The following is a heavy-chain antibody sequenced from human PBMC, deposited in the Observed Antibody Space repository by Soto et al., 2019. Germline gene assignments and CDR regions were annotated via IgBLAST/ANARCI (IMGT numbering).Heavy chain of an antibody. J-gene: IGHJ6*03. V-gene: IGHV4-39*01. D-gene: IGHD3-3*01. Sequence: PSETLSLTCTVSGGSISSSSYYWGWIRQPPGKGLEWIGSIYYSGSTYYNPSLKSRVTISVDTSKNQFSLKLSSVTAADTAVYYCARLGGIVLRFLEWAYMDVWGKGTTVTVSS. CDR1: GGSISSSSYY. CDR2: IYYSGST. CDR3: ARLGGIVLRFLEWAYMDV.